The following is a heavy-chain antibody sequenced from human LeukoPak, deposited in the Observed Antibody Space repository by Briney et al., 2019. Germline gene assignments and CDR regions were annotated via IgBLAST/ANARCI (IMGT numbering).Heavy chain of an antibody. V-gene: IGHV4-61*02. CDR3: ARERSGYYYVFDY. CDR2: IYTSGST. CDR1: GGSISSGSYY. D-gene: IGHD3-22*01. J-gene: IGHJ4*02. Sequence: SQTLSLTXTVSGGSISSGSYYWSWIRQPAGKGLEWIGRIYTSGSTNYNPSLKSRVTISVDTSKNQFSLKLSSVTAADTAVYYCARERSGYYYVFDYWGQGTLVTVSS.